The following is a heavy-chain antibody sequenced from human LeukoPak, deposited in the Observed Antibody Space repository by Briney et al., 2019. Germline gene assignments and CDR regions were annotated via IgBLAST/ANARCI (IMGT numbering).Heavy chain of an antibody. CDR3: AKVTTWNYLWFDP. Sequence: TGGSLRLSCAVSGFTFSRYAMSGFRQAPGKGLDWVAAISGSGGRTYSADSVKGRLPISRDNSKNTLYLQLNSLRAADTAVYYCAKVTTWNYLWFDPWGQGTLVTVSS. CDR2: ISGSGGRT. D-gene: IGHD1-7*01. V-gene: IGHV3-23*01. J-gene: IGHJ5*02. CDR1: GFTFSRYA.